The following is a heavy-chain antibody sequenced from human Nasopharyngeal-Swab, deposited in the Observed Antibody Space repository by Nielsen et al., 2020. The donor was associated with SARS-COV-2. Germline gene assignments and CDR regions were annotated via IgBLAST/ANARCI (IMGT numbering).Heavy chain of an antibody. CDR2: ISYEGSLK. V-gene: IGHV3-30*18. Sequence: GGSLRLSCAASGFNFNNHGMHWVRQAPGKGLEWVAVISYEGSLKHYGDSVKGRFTVSRDNSKNTLYLQMNSLTAEDTAMYYCAKRGAFLEILTGYPPIDYWGHGTLVTVS. CDR3: AKRGAFLEILTGYPPIDY. CDR1: GFNFNNHG. J-gene: IGHJ4*01. D-gene: IGHD3-9*01.